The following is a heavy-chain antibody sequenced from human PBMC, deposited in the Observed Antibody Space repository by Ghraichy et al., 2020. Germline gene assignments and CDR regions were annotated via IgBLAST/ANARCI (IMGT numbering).Heavy chain of an antibody. CDR2: IKPDGTDK. CDR1: GFTLSTYW. J-gene: IGHJ4*02. D-gene: IGHD1-1*01. V-gene: IGHV3-7*01. Sequence: GGSLRLSCAASGFTLSTYWMTWVRQAPGKGLEWVANIKPDGTDKYYVDSVRGRFTISRDNAKNSLYLQMNSLRAEDTAVYYCARYATASSLVTTPNFDYWGQGILVTVSS. CDR3: ARYATASSLVTTPNFDY.